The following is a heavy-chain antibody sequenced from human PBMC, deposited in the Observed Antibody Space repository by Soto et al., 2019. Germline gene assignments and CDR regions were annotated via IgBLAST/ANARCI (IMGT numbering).Heavy chain of an antibody. CDR1: GFTFSDYY. V-gene: IGHV3-72*01. D-gene: IGHD2-8*01. CDR2: VRNKVNSYTT. J-gene: IGHJ4*02. Sequence: GGSLRLSCAASGFTFSDYYMDWVRQAPGKGLEWVGRVRNKVNSYTTEYAASVKGRFTVSRDDSRNSLYLQMNSLKTEDTAMYYCRRAGIFYTTYYTEYWGLGTLVTVSS. CDR3: RRAGIFYTTYYTEY.